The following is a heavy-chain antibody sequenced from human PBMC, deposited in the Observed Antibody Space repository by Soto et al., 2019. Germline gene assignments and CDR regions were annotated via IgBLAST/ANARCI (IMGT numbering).Heavy chain of an antibody. CDR1: GYSFTSYW. D-gene: IGHD1-26*01. CDR2: IYPGDSDT. Sequence: PGESLKISCKGSGYSFTSYWIGWVRQMPGKGLEWMGIIYPGDSDTRYSPSFQGQVTISADKSIGTAYLQWSSLKASDTAMYYCARRTMEWELGRDAFDIWGQGTMVTVSS. V-gene: IGHV5-51*01. CDR3: ARRTMEWELGRDAFDI. J-gene: IGHJ3*02.